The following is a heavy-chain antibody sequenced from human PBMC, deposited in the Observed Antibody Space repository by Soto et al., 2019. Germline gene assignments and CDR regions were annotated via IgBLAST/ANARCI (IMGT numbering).Heavy chain of an antibody. Sequence: GASVKVSCKASGYTFTSYYMHWVRQAPGQGLEWMGIINPSGGSTSYAQKFQGRVTMTRDTSTSTVYMELSSLRSEDTAVYYCARGASSWYKFPYYFDYWGQGTLVTVSS. CDR2: INPSGGST. J-gene: IGHJ4*02. CDR3: ARGASSWYKFPYYFDY. D-gene: IGHD6-13*01. V-gene: IGHV1-46*01. CDR1: GYTFTSYY.